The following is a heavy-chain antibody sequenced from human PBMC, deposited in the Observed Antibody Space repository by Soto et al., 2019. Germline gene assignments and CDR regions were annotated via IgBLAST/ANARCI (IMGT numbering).Heavy chain of an antibody. J-gene: IGHJ4*02. V-gene: IGHV4-59*01. D-gene: IGHD3-10*01. Sequence: SETLSLTCTVSGGSINNFYWSWVRKPPGKGLDWIGYVHYSGTTNYNPSLKSRVTITPDTSKNQFSLNLNSVTAADTAMYYCARVGNYLGYYWGQGILVTVSS. CDR3: ARVGNYLGYY. CDR1: GGSINNFY. CDR2: VHYSGTT.